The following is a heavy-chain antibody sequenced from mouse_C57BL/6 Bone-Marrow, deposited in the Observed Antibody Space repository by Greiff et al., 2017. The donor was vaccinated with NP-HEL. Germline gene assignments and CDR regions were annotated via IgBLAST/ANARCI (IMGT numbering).Heavy chain of an antibody. Sequence: EVKLMESGGGLVQPGGSMKLSCAASGFTFSDAWMDWVRQSPEKGLEWVAEIRNKANNHATYYAESVKGRFTISRDDSKSSVYLQMNSLRAEDTGIYYCTSRGSVYYDYAFAYWGQGTLVTVSA. V-gene: IGHV6-6*01. CDR2: IRNKANNHAT. D-gene: IGHD2-4*01. J-gene: IGHJ3*01. CDR1: GFTFSDAW. CDR3: TSRGSVYYDYAFAY.